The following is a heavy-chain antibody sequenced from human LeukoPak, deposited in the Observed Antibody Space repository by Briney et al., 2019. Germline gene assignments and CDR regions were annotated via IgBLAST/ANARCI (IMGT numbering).Heavy chain of an antibody. D-gene: IGHD3-9*01. CDR3: AKWGDYDVLTGYYVSDY. V-gene: IGHV3-23*01. Sequence: GGSLRLSCVASGFTFSNYAMSWVRQAPGKGLERVSAITGSGGNTYCADSVKGRFTISRDNSKNTVFLQMNSLRAEDTAVYYCAKWGDYDVLTGYYVSDYWGQGILVTVSS. CDR2: ITGSGGNT. CDR1: GFTFSNYA. J-gene: IGHJ4*02.